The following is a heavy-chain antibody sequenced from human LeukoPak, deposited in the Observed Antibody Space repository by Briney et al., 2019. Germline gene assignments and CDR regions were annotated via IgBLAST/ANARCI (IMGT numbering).Heavy chain of an antibody. D-gene: IGHD6-19*01. CDR2: VYYSGST. CDR1: GGSFSGYY. CDR3: ARVRGSGWYEFEY. J-gene: IGHJ4*02. V-gene: IGHV4-59*01. Sequence: PWETLSLTCAVYGGSFSGYYWTWIRQSPGKGLEWIGSVYYSGSTYYNPSLKSRVTMSVDTSKNQFFLKLTSVTAADTAVYHCARVRGSGWYEFEYWGQGTRVTVSS.